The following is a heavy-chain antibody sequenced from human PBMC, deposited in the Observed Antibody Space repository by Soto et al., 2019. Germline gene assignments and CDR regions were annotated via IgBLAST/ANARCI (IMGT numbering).Heavy chain of an antibody. Sequence: QVQLVQSGAEVKKPGSSVKVSCKASGGTFSSYAISWVRQAPGQGLEWMGGIIPIFGTANYAQKFQGRVTITADESKSTAYMELSSLRSEDTAVYYCARGREVPADMYYYYGMDVWGQGTTVTVSS. D-gene: IGHD2-2*01. CDR1: GGTFSSYA. V-gene: IGHV1-69*01. CDR3: ARGREVPADMYYYYGMDV. CDR2: IIPIFGTA. J-gene: IGHJ6*02.